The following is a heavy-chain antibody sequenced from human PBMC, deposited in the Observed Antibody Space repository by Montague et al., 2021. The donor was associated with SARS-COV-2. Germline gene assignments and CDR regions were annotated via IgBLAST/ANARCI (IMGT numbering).Heavy chain of an antibody. CDR2: ISRSSSYI. Sequence: SLRLSCAASGFTFSSYSMNWVRQAPGKGLEWVSCISRSSSYIYYADSVKGRFTISRDNAKNSLYLQMNSLRAEDTAVYYCARDEHQNWQWLVPNYYYGMDVWGQGTKVTVSS. CDR1: GFTFSSYS. J-gene: IGHJ6*02. V-gene: IGHV3-21*01. CDR3: ARDEHQNWQWLVPNYYYGMDV. D-gene: IGHD6-19*01.